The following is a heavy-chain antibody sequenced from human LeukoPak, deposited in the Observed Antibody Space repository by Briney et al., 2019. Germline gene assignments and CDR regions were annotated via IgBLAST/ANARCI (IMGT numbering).Heavy chain of an antibody. J-gene: IGHJ3*02. V-gene: IGHV4-34*01. D-gene: IGHD2-21*02. CDR1: GGSFSGYY. Sequence: SETLSLTCAVYGGSFSGYYWSWIRQPPGKGLEWIGEVNHSGSTNYNPSLKSRVTISVDTSKNQFSLKLSSATAADTAVYYCARAINCGGDCFDAFDIWGQGTMVTVSS. CDR2: VNHSGST. CDR3: ARAINCGGDCFDAFDI.